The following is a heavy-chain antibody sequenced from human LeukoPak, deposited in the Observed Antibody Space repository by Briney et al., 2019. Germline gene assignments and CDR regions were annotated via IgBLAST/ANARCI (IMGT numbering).Heavy chain of an antibody. CDR2: ISSSSSYI. J-gene: IGHJ3*02. CDR3: ARSGIVGAISAFDI. V-gene: IGHV3-21*01. D-gene: IGHD1-26*01. CDR1: GFPFSSYS. Sequence: PGGSLSLSCAASGFPFSSYSMNWVRQAPGKGLEGVSSISSSSSYIYYADSVKGRFTISRDNAKNSLYLQMNSLRAEDTAVYYCARSGIVGAISAFDIWGQGTMVTVSS.